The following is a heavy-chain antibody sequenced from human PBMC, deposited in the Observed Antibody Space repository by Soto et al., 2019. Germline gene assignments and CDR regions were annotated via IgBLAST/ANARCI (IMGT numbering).Heavy chain of an antibody. CDR3: ARAQTYSSGWYYFDY. CDR2: IGTAGDT. V-gene: IGHV3-13*01. CDR1: GFTFSSYD. J-gene: IGHJ4*02. Sequence: GGSLRLSCAASGFTFSSYDMHWVRQATGKGLEWVSAIGTAGDTYHPGSVKGRFTISRENAKNSLYLQMNSLRAGDTAVYYCARAQTYSSGWYYFDYWGQGTLVTVSS. D-gene: IGHD6-19*01.